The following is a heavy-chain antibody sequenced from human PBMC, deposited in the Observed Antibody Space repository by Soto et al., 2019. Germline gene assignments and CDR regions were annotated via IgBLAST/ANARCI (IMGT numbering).Heavy chain of an antibody. D-gene: IGHD2-15*01. CDR3: ARRGLFGGPTGFASV. J-gene: IGHJ4*02. Sequence: ASVKVSCKASGYTFTSYGISWVRQAPGQGLEWMGWISAYNGNTNYAQKLQGRVTMTTDTSTSTAYMELRSLRSDDTAVYYCARRGLFGGPTGFASVWGQGTLVTVSS. V-gene: IGHV1-18*01. CDR2: ISAYNGNT. CDR1: GYTFTSYG.